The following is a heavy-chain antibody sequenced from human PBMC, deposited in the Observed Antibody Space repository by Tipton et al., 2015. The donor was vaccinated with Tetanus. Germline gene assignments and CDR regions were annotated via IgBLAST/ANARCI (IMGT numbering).Heavy chain of an antibody. V-gene: IGHV4-59*08. CDR2: IHSSGST. CDR3: ARQKRGYSYGAFDY. CDR1: GGSISSYY. D-gene: IGHD5-18*01. J-gene: IGHJ4*02. Sequence: LRLSCTVSGGSISSYYWSWIRQPPGKGPEWIGQIHSSGSTSYIPSLKSRVTISVDTSKDQFSLKLSSVTAADTAVYYCARQKRGYSYGAFDYWGQGTLVTVSS.